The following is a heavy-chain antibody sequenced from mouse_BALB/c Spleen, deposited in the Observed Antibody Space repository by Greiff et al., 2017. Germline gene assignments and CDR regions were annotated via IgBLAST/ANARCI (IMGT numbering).Heavy chain of an antibody. Sequence: VQLQQSGPELVRPGVSVKISCKGYGYTFTDYAMHWVKQSHAKSLEWIGVISTYYGNTNYNQKFKGKATMTVDKSSSTAYMELARLTSEDSAIYYCAREGYDYAMDYWGQGTSVTVSS. D-gene: IGHD2-14*01. CDR2: ISTYYGNT. J-gene: IGHJ4*01. V-gene: IGHV1-67*01. CDR1: GYTFTDYA. CDR3: AREGYDYAMDY.